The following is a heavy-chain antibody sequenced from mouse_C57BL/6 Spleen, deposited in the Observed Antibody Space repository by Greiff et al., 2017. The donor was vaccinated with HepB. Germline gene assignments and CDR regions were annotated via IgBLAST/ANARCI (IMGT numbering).Heavy chain of an antibody. D-gene: IGHD4-1*02. CDR3: ARRALLQLGRCAY. V-gene: IGHV1-42*01. CDR1: GYSFTGYY. J-gene: IGHJ3*01. Sequence: VQLQQSGPELVKPGASVKISCKASGYSFTGYYMNWVKQSPEKSLEWIGEINPSTGGTTYNQKFKAKATLTVDKSSSTAYMQLKSLTSEDSAVYYCARRALLQLGRCAYWGQGTLVTVSA. CDR2: INPSTGGT.